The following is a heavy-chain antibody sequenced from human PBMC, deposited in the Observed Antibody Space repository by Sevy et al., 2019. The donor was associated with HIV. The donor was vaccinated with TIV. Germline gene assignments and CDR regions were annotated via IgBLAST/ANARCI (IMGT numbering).Heavy chain of an antibody. CDR3: ARAGLIAVAGTSVYYYGMDV. CDR2: IYTSGST. J-gene: IGHJ6*02. CDR1: GGSISSYY. Sequence: SDTLSLTCTVSGGSISSYYWSWIRQPAGKGLEWIGRIYTSGSTNYNPSLKSRVTMSVDTSKNQFSLKLSSVTAADTAVDYCARAGLIAVAGTSVYYYGMDVWGQGTTVTVSS. V-gene: IGHV4-4*07. D-gene: IGHD6-19*01.